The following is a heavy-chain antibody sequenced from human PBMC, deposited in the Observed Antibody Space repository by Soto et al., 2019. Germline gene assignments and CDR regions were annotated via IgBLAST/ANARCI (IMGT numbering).Heavy chain of an antibody. CDR2: IYPRDFDT. V-gene: IGHV5-51*01. J-gene: IGHJ3*02. CDR1: GFSFSSYW. Sequence: PGESLKISCKGSGFSFSSYWIGWVRQMPGKGLECMGIIYPRDFDTRYNPSFQGQVTISVDTSISTAYLQWSSLRTSDTAMYYCTRTGVSSTFEIWGQGTMVTVSS. CDR3: TRTGVSSTFEI. D-gene: IGHD3-3*01.